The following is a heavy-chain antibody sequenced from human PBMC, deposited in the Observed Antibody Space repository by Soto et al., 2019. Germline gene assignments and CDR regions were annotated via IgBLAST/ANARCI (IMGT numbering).Heavy chain of an antibody. CDR1: GFTFSSYS. CDR3: ASELAALTWFDP. CDR2: ISSSSSTI. J-gene: IGHJ5*02. D-gene: IGHD1-1*01. Sequence: GSLRLSCAASGFTFSSYSMNWVRQAPGKGLEWVSYISSSSSTIYHADSVKGRFTISRDNAKNSLYLQMNSLRDEDTAVYYCASELAALTWFDPWGQGTLVTVSS. V-gene: IGHV3-48*02.